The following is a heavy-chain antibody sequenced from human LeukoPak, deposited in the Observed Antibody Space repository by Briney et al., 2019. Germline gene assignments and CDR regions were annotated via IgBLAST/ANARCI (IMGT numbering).Heavy chain of an antibody. D-gene: IGHD6-25*01. CDR1: GFTFNSYG. V-gene: IGHV3-30*02. CDR3: ARVPITIAASPLWYFDY. J-gene: IGHJ4*02. Sequence: PGGSLGLSCAASGFTFNSYGMHWVRQAPGKGLDWVAFIRHDGINKYYADSVKGRFTISRDNAKNLVYLQMNSLRAEDTAVYYCARVPITIAASPLWYFDYWGQGTLVTVSS. CDR2: IRHDGINK.